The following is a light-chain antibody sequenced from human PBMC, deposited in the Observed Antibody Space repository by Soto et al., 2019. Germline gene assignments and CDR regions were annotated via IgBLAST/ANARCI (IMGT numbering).Light chain of an antibody. J-gene: IGKJ3*01. CDR1: QSLLHSNGYNY. Sequence: DIVMTQSPLSLPVTPGEPASISCRSSQSLLHSNGYNYLDWYLQKPGQSPQLLIYLGSNRASGAPDRFSGSGSGKDFTLKISRVEAEDVGIYYCMQALQTPITFGPGTKVDIK. V-gene: IGKV2-28*01. CDR3: MQALQTPIT. CDR2: LGS.